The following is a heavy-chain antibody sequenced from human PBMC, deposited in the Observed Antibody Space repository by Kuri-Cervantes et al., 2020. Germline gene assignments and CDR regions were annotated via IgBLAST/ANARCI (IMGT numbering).Heavy chain of an antibody. V-gene: IGHV4-34*01. J-gene: IGHJ4*02. D-gene: IGHD6-13*01. CDR2: INHSGST. CDR3: ARRGIAAAAPFDY. Sequence: SETLSLTCAVYGGSFSGYYWSWIRQPPGKGLEWIGEINHSGSTNYNPSLKSRVTISVDTSKNQFSLELSSVTAADTAVYYCARRGIAAAAPFDYWGQGTLVTVSS. CDR1: GGSFSGYY.